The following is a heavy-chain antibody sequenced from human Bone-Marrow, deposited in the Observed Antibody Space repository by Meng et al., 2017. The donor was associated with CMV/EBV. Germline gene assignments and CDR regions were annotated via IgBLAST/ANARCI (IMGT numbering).Heavy chain of an antibody. CDR2: ISAYNGNT. D-gene: IGHD2-2*01. CDR3: ARGARSCSSTSCYPSPLGY. Sequence: ASVKVSCKASGGTFSSYAISWVRQAPGQGLEWMGWISAYNGNTNYAQKLQGRVTMTTDTSTSTAYMELRSLRSDDTAVYYCARGARSCSSTSCYPSPLGYWGQGTLVTVSS. V-gene: IGHV1-18*01. J-gene: IGHJ4*02. CDR1: GGTFSSYA.